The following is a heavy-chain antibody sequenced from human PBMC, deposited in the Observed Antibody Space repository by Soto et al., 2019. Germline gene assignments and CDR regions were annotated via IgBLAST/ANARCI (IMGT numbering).Heavy chain of an antibody. CDR2: IIPIFGTA. V-gene: IGHV1-69*12. Sequence: QVQLVQSGAEVRKPGSSVKVSCKASGGTFSSYAISWVRQAPGQGLEWMGGIIPIFGTANYAQKFQGRATITAEESTSTAYKELGSLRSEDTAVYYCARDREAATNGDAFDIWGQGTMVTVSS. CDR1: GGTFSSYA. D-gene: IGHD6-25*01. J-gene: IGHJ3*02. CDR3: ARDREAATNGDAFDI.